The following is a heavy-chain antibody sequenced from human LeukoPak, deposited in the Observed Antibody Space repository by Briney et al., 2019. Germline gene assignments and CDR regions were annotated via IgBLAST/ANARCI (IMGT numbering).Heavy chain of an antibody. CDR2: MNPTSGHT. V-gene: IGHV1-8*01. D-gene: IGHD3-10*01. J-gene: IGHJ4*02. CDR1: GYTFTSYD. CDR3: ARSPVGVRKKHDF. Sequence: GASVKVSCKASGYTFTSYDINWVRQATGQGLEWMGWMNPTSGHTGYAQNFQGRVTMTRDTSISTAYMELNSLTSEDTAVYYCARSPVGVRKKHDFWGQGTLALVSS.